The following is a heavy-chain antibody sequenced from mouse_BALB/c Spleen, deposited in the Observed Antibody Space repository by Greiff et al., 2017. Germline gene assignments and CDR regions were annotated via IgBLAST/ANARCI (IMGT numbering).Heavy chain of an antibody. CDR1: GYTFTSYT. V-gene: IGHV1-4*02. Sequence: LVESAAELARPGASVKMSCKASGYTFTSYTMHWVKQRPGQGLEWIGYINPSSGYTEYNQKFKDKTTLTADKSSSTAYMQLSSLTSEDSAVYYCARIGGYDGYYAMDYWGQGTSVTVSS. D-gene: IGHD2-2*01. J-gene: IGHJ4*01. CDR3: ARIGGYDGYYAMDY. CDR2: INPSSGYT.